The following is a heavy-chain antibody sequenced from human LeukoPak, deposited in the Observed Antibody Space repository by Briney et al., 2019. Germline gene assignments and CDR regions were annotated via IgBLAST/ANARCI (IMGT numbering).Heavy chain of an antibody. CDR1: GGSFSGYY. Sequence: SETLSLTCAVYGGSFSGYYWSWIRQPPGKGLEWIGEINHSGSTNYNPSLKSRVTISVDTSKNQFSLKLSSVTAADTAVYYCARRMAYYYGSEAFDIWGQGTMVTVSS. J-gene: IGHJ3*02. CDR2: INHSGST. V-gene: IGHV4-34*01. CDR3: ARRMAYYYGSEAFDI. D-gene: IGHD3-10*01.